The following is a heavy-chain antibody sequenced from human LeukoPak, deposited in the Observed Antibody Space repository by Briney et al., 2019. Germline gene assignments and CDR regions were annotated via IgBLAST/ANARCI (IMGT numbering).Heavy chain of an antibody. D-gene: IGHD3-10*01. CDR1: GFTVSSNY. J-gene: IGHJ5*02. V-gene: IGHV3-53*01. CDR2: IYSGGST. Sequence: GGSLRLSCAASGFTVSSNYMSWVRQAPGKGLEWVSVIYSGGSTYYAGSVKGRFTISRDNSKNTLYLQMNSLRAEDTAVYYCARVGVVVRGVIGTGHNWFDPWGQGTLVTVSS. CDR3: ARVGVVVRGVIGTGHNWFDP.